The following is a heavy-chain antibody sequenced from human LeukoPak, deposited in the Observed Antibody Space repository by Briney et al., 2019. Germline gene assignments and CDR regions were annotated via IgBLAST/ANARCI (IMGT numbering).Heavy chain of an antibody. CDR3: AKAEGLRYFDWSFDD. J-gene: IGHJ4*02. Sequence: PGGSLRLSCAASGFTFSSYAMSWVRQAPGKGLEWVSAISGSGGSTYYADSEKGRFTISRDNSKNTLYLQMNSLRAEDTAVYYCAKAEGLRYFDWSFDDWGQGTLVTVSS. CDR1: GFTFSSYA. V-gene: IGHV3-23*01. D-gene: IGHD3-9*01. CDR2: ISGSGGST.